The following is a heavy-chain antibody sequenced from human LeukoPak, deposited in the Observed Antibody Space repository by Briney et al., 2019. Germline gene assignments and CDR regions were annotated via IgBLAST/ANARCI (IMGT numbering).Heavy chain of an antibody. CDR2: IYPGDSET. CDR3: ARPGSSWDQMDV. V-gene: IGHV5-51*01. J-gene: IGHJ6*04. CDR1: GYRFASYW. Sequence: KPGESLKISCKGSGYRFASYWIAWVRQMPGKGLEWMAIIYPGDSETRYSPSFQGQVTISADKSISTAYLQWSSLKASDTAMYFCARPGSSWDQMDVWGKGTTVTVAS. D-gene: IGHD1-26*01.